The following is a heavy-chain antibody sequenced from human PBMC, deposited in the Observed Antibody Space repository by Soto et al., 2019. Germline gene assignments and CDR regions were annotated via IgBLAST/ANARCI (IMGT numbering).Heavy chain of an antibody. CDR3: ARDGIVVDQYGMDV. J-gene: IGHJ6*02. D-gene: IGHD2-15*01. CDR1: GFTFSSYE. Sequence: GGSLRLSCVASGFTFSSYEMNWVRQAPGKGLEWVSYISSSGSTIYYADSVKGRFTISRDNAKNSLYLQMNSLRAEDTAVYYCARDGIVVDQYGMDVWGQGTTVTVSS. V-gene: IGHV3-48*03. CDR2: ISSSGSTI.